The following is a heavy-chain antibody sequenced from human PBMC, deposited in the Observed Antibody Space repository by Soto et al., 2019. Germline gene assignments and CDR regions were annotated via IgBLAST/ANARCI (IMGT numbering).Heavy chain of an antibody. Sequence: QVQLQESGPGLVKPSETLSLICTVSGGSISSHYWSWIRQPAGKGLEWIGYIFYNGGTNYSPSLKSRVTISVDTSKNQFSLKLTSVTAADTAVYYCARFYSSRSFLYGMDVWGQGTTVTVSS. J-gene: IGHJ6*02. V-gene: IGHV4-59*11. D-gene: IGHD4-4*01. CDR3: ARFYSSRSFLYGMDV. CDR2: IFYNGGT. CDR1: GGSISSHY.